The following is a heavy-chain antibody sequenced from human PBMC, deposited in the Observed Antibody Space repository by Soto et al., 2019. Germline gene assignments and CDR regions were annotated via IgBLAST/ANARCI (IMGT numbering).Heavy chain of an antibody. V-gene: IGHV3-11*01. J-gene: IGHJ5*02. CDR3: AKENWANPDP. CDR2: ISKDSGRAT. Sequence: GGSLRLSCAVSGFTFSDYYMTWIRQAPGKGLEWVSYISKDSGRATRYADSVKGRFTISRDNAKNSLFLQMNNLTVEDTAVYYCAKENWANPDPWGQGTLVTVSS. CDR1: GFTFSDYY. D-gene: IGHD7-27*01.